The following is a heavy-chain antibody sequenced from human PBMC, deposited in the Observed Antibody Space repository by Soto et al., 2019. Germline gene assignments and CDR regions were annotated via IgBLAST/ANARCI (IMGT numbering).Heavy chain of an antibody. Sequence: QVQLVQSGAEVKKPGSSVKVSCKASGGTFSSYAISWVRQAPEQGLEWMGGIIPIFGTADYAQKFQGRVTITADESTSTAYMELSSLRSEDTAVYCCARELVVITGTGYFDYWGQGTLVTVSS. CDR2: IIPIFGTA. CDR3: ARELVVITGTGYFDY. D-gene: IGHD1-20*01. V-gene: IGHV1-69*01. CDR1: GGTFSSYA. J-gene: IGHJ4*02.